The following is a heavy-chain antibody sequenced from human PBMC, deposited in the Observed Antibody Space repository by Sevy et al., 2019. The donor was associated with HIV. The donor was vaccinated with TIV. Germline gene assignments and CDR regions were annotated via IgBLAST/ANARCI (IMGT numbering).Heavy chain of an antibody. D-gene: IGHD6-13*01. J-gene: IGHJ6*02. Sequence: GWSLRLSCAASGFTFSSYAMHWVRQAPGKGLEWVSAISNSGSDTKYAGSVKGRFTISRDNSKITLYVQMNSLSAEDTAVYYCAKGDSTFYGLDVWGQGTTVTVSS. CDR1: GFTFSSYA. CDR3: AKGDSTFYGLDV. V-gene: IGHV3-23*01. CDR2: ISNSGSDT.